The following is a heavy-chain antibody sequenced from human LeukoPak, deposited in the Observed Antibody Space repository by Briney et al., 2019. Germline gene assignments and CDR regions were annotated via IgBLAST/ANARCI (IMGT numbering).Heavy chain of an antibody. V-gene: IGHV4-39*07. D-gene: IGHD2-21*02. CDR2: IYYSGST. J-gene: IGHJ4*02. Sequence: SETLSLTCTVSGGSISSSSYYWGWIRQPPGKGLEWIGSIYYSGSTYYNPSLKSRVTISVDTSKNQFSLKLSPVTAADTAVYYCAREMAVVVTAISFDYWGQGTLVTVSS. CDR3: AREMAVVVTAISFDY. CDR1: GGSISSSSYY.